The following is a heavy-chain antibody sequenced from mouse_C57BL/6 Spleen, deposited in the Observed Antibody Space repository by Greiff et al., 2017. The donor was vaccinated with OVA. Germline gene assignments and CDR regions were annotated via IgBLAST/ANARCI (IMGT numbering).Heavy chain of an antibody. CDR3: ARVRGTVYYFDD. V-gene: IGHV1-18*01. D-gene: IGHD4-1*01. CDR1: GYTFTDYN. J-gene: IGHJ2*01. CDR2: INPNNGGT. Sequence: DVQLQESGPELVKPGASVKIPCKASGYTFTDYNMDWVKQSHGKSLEWIGDINPNNGGTIYNQKFKGKATLTVDKSSSTAYMELRSLTSEDTAVYYCARVRGTVYYFDDWGQGTTLTVSS.